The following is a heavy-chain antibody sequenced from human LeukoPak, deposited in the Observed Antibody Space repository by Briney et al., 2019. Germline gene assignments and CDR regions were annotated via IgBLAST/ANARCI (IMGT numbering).Heavy chain of an antibody. Sequence: ASVNVSCKASGYTFTGYYMHWVRQAPGQGLEWMGWINPNSGGTNYAQKFQGRVTMTRDTSISTAYMELSRLRSDDTAVYYCARDSPQWELPFDYWGQGTLVTVSS. CDR3: ARDSPQWELPFDY. D-gene: IGHD1-26*01. CDR2: INPNSGGT. V-gene: IGHV1-2*02. CDR1: GYTFTGYY. J-gene: IGHJ4*02.